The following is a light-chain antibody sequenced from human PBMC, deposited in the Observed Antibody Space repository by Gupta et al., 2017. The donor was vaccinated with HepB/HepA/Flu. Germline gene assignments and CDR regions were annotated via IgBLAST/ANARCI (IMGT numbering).Light chain of an antibody. V-gene: IGLV1-47*01. J-gene: IGLJ2*01. CDR3: AAWDDSLSGVV. Sequence: QSVLTQPPSASGPPRQRVTISCSGTTSNIGSNYVYWYQQIPGSAPKVLIYRDNQRPSGVPDRFSGSRSGTSASLAITGLRSEDEADYYCAAWDDSLSGVVFGGGTKLTVL. CDR2: RDN. CDR1: TSNIGSNY.